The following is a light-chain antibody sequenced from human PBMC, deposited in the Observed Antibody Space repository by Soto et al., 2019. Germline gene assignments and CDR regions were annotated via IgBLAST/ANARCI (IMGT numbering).Light chain of an antibody. CDR1: GSGVGGYNY. CDR3: SSYTACITHYV. CDR2: DVC. J-gene: IGLJ1*01. V-gene: IGLV2-14*01. Sequence: QSALTQPASWSESPVQSITISCTVTGSGVGGYNYLSWYQQHPGKAPKVLISDVCNRPSGVSNRFSGSKSGNTASLTISGLQDVDEFDYFWSSYTACITHYVIATGTKVPVL.